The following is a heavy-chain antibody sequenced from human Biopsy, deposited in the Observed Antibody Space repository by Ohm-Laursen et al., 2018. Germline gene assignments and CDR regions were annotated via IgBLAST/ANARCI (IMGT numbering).Heavy chain of an antibody. J-gene: IGHJ4*02. CDR2: INSMFGTT. CDR3: AKRGVERGRPLAY. D-gene: IGHD1-1*01. V-gene: IGHV1-69*13. Sequence: GASVKVSCKASGYTFTGYYMHWVRQAPGQGLEWMGEINSMFGTTNYAQTFQGRATITADESTSTAYMEVSSLRSEDTAVYYCAKRGVERGRPLAYWDQGTLVTVSS. CDR1: GYTFTGYY.